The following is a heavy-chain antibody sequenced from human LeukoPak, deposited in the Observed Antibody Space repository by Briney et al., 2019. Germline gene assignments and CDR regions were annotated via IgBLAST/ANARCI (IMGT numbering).Heavy chain of an antibody. CDR1: GFTFDDYA. CDR2: ISWNSGSI. V-gene: IGHV3-9*01. CDR3: AKGDY. Sequence: SLRLSCAASGFTFDDYAMHWVRQAPGKGLEWVSGISWNSGSIGYADSVKGRFTISRDNAKNSLYLQMNSLRAEDTALYYCAKGDYWGQGTLVTVSS. J-gene: IGHJ4*02.